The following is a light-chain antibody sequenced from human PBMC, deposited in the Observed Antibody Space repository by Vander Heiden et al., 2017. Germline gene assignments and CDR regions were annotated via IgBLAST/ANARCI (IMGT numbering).Light chain of an antibody. CDR3: QQSQSTPHT. J-gene: IGKJ2*01. CDR1: QSIGNY. V-gene: IGKV1-39*01. Sequence: DIQMTQSPSSLSASIGDRVTITCRASQSIGNYLNWYQQKPGKAPKVLIHDASSLYSRVPSRFSGSGSGTEFTLTITALQPEDFATYHCQQSQSTPHTFGQGTKLEIK. CDR2: DAS.